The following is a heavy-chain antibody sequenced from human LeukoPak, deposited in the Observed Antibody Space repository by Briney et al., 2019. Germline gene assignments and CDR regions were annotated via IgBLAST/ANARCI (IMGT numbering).Heavy chain of an antibody. CDR3: ARGGYCSSTSCYPWFDP. V-gene: IGHV4-38-2*02. Sequence: SETLSLTCTVSGYSISSGYYWGWIRQPPGKGLEWIGSIYHGGSTYYNPSLKSRVTISVDTSKNQFSLKLSSVTAADTAVYYCARGGYCSSTSCYPWFDPWGQGTLVTVSS. D-gene: IGHD2-2*01. J-gene: IGHJ5*02. CDR2: IYHGGST. CDR1: GYSISSGYY.